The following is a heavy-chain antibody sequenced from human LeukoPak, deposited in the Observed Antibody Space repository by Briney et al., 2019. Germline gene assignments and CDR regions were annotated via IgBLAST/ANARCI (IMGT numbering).Heavy chain of an antibody. J-gene: IGHJ6*02. D-gene: IGHD6-19*01. Sequence: PGGSLRLSCAASGFTFSSYAMSWVRQAPGKGLEWVSVIYSGGSTYYADSVKGRFTISRDNAKNSLYLRMNSLRAEDTALYYCAKDMGTGSAVAGTSPHYGMDVWGQGTTVTVSS. CDR2: IYSGGST. V-gene: IGHV3-23*03. CDR1: GFTFSSYA. CDR3: AKDMGTGSAVAGTSPHYGMDV.